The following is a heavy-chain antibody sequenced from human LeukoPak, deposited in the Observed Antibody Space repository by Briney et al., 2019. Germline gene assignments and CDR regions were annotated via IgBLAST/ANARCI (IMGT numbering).Heavy chain of an antibody. J-gene: IGHJ4*02. CDR2: IIPIFGTA. V-gene: IGHV1-69*05. Sequence: SVNVSCKASGGTFSSYAISWVRQAPGQGLEWVGGIIPIFGTANYAQKVQGRVTITTDESTSTEYMELSSLRSEDTAVYYRARDSSGYYYDLFDYWGQGTLVTVSS. CDR1: GGTFSSYA. CDR3: ARDSSGYYYDLFDY. D-gene: IGHD3-22*01.